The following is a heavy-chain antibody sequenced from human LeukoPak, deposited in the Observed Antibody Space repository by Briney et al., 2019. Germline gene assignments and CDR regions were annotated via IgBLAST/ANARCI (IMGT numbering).Heavy chain of an antibody. V-gene: IGHV1-46*01. CDR2: INPSGGST. CDR3: ARGNGDYYDSSGYYPYYFDY. Sequence: ASVKVSCKASGGTFTSYYMHWVRQAPGQGLEWMGIINPSGGSTSYAQKFQGRVTMTRDTSTSTVYMELSSLRSEDTAVYYCARGNGDYYDSSGYYPYYFDYWGQGTLVTVSS. CDR1: GGTFTSYY. D-gene: IGHD3-22*01. J-gene: IGHJ4*02.